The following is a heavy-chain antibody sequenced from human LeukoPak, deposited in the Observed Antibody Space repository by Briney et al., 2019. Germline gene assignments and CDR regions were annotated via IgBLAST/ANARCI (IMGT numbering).Heavy chain of an antibody. Sequence: GGSLRLSCAASGFTFSSYSMNWVRQAPGKGLECVSYMSSRSSTIYYADSVKGRFTISRDNAKNSLYLQMNSLRAEDTAVYFCAREGKAYDISTGAPLFDYWGQGTLVTVSS. D-gene: IGHD3-9*01. CDR1: GFTFSSYS. CDR2: MSSRSSTI. V-gene: IGHV3-48*04. J-gene: IGHJ4*02. CDR3: AREGKAYDISTGAPLFDY.